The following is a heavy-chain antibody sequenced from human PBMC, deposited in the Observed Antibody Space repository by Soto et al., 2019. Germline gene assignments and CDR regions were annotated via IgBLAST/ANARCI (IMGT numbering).Heavy chain of an antibody. D-gene: IGHD3-10*01. CDR3: ARDGGSGSYIAYDYYYYMDV. Sequence: GGSLRLSCAASGFTFSSYWMHWVRQAPGKGLVWVSRINSDGSSTSYADSVKGRFTISRDNAKNTLYLQMNSLRAEDTAVYYCARDGGSGSYIAYDYYYYMDVWGKGTTVTVSS. V-gene: IGHV3-74*01. J-gene: IGHJ6*03. CDR2: INSDGSST. CDR1: GFTFSSYW.